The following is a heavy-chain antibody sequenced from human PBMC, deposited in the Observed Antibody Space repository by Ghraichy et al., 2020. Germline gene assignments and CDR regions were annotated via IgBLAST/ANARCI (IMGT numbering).Heavy chain of an antibody. Sequence: ASVKVSCKVSGYTLTELSMHWVRQAPGTGLEWMGGFDPEDGETIYAQKFQGRVTMTEDTSTDTAYMELSSLRSEDTAVYYCATVGGPDDSLPGWFDPWGQGTLVTVSS. V-gene: IGHV1-24*01. CDR1: GYTLTELS. CDR2: FDPEDGET. J-gene: IGHJ5*02. CDR3: ATVGGPDDSLPGWFDP. D-gene: IGHD3-22*01.